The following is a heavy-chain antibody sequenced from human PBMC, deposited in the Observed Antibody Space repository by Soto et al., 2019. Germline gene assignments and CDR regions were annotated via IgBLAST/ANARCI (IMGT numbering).Heavy chain of an antibody. CDR2: ISAYNGNT. CDR3: ATTYYDFWSGHYYYYCMDV. CDR1: GYTFTSYG. V-gene: IGHV1-18*01. J-gene: IGHJ6*02. D-gene: IGHD3-3*01. Sequence: GASVKVSCKASGYTFTSYGISWVRQAPGQGLEWMGWISAYNGNTNYAQKLQGRVTMTTDTSTSTAYMELRSLRSDDTAVYYCATTYYDFWSGHYYYYCMDVWGQGTTVTVSS.